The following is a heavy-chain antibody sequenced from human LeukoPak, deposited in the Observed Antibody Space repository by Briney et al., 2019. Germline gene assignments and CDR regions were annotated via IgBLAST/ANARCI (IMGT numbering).Heavy chain of an antibody. V-gene: IGHV4-34*01. CDR2: INHSGST. Sequence: SETLSLTCAVYGGSFSGYYWSWIRQPPGKGLEWIGEINHSGSTNYNPSLKSRVTISVDTSKNQFSLKLSSVTAADTAVYYCARQTKGRLQFRAFDYCGQGTLVTVSS. CDR3: ARQTKGRLQFRAFDY. D-gene: IGHD5-24*01. CDR1: GGSFSGYY. J-gene: IGHJ4*02.